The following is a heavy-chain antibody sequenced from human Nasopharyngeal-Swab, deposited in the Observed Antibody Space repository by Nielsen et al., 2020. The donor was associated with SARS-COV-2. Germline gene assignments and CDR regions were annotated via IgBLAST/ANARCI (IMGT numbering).Heavy chain of an antibody. J-gene: IGHJ6*02. D-gene: IGHD3-10*01. V-gene: IGHV3-53*01. CDR3: ARDRGGVYYYYGMDV. Sequence: ETLSLTFAVYGGSFSDYYWSWVRQAPGKGLEWVSVIYSGGSTYYADSVKGRFTISRDNSKNTLYLQMNSLRAEDTAVYYCARDRGGVYYYYGMDVWGQGTTVTVSS. CDR1: GGSFSDYY. CDR2: IYSGGST.